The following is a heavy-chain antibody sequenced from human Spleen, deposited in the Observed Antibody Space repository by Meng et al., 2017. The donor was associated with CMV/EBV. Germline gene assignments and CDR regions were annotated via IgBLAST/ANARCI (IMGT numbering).Heavy chain of an antibody. D-gene: IGHD3-10*01. J-gene: IGHJ6*02. CDR1: GFAFSTYA. CDR3: AKVRGMRYDMDV. Sequence: GESLKISCAASGFAFSTYAMTWVRQAPGKELEWVSLISGSSGTTYYADSVKGRCTISRDNSKNTLYRQMNSLRAEDTALYYCAKVRGMRYDMDVWGQGTTVTVSS. V-gene: IGHV3-23*01. CDR2: ISGSSGTT.